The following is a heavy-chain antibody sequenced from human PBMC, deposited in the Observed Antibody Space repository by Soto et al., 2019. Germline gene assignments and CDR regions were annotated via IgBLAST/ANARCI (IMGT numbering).Heavy chain of an antibody. CDR3: AHRPITFMASWFDP. J-gene: IGHJ5*02. V-gene: IGHV2-5*02. CDR2: VYWDDDK. Sequence: QITLKESGPTLVKPAQTLTLTCTFSGFSLSTSGVAVGWLRQPPGKAPEWLALVYWDDDKRYSPSLKSRLTITKDTSKNQVVLTMTNMEPVDTATYCCAHRPITFMASWFDPWGQGIPVTVSS. D-gene: IGHD3-16*01. CDR1: GFSLSTSGVA.